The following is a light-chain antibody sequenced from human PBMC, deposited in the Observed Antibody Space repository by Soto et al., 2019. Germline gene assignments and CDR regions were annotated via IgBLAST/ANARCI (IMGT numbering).Light chain of an antibody. Sequence: QSVLTQPPSASGTPGQRVTISCSGSSSNIGSNTVNWYQQLPGTAPKHLIFSNNQRPSWVPDRFSCSKSGTSASLAISGLQPEDEADYYCSAWYDSRSWVFGGGTKLTVL. CDR3: SAWYDSRSWV. CDR1: SSNIGSNT. J-gene: IGLJ3*02. V-gene: IGLV1-44*01. CDR2: SNN.